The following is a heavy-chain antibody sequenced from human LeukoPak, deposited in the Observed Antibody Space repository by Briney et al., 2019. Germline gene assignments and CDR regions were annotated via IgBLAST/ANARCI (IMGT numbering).Heavy chain of an antibody. CDR3: AREGDTTGAAGTEFDY. CDR2: IGPSGRPI. CDR1: GFTFSAYV. D-gene: IGHD1-1*01. V-gene: IGHV3-48*02. Sequence: GGSLRLSCAASGFTFSAYVMNWVRQAPGKGLEWASYIGPSGRPIYYSDSVKGRFTVSRDNAHSSLYLQMNFVRDEDTAVYYCAREGDTTGAAGTEFDYWGQGALVTVSS. J-gene: IGHJ4*02.